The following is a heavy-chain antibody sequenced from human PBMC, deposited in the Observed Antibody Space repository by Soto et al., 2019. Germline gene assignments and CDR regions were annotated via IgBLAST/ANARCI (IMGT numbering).Heavy chain of an antibody. D-gene: IGHD2-15*01. Sequence: GGSLRLSCAASGFTFSSYSMNWVRQAPGKGLEWVSSISSSSSYIYYADSVKGRFTISRDNAKNSLYLQMNSLRAEDTAVYYCARDGTYCSGGSCGAVGDFDYWGQGTLVTVSS. J-gene: IGHJ4*02. CDR2: ISSSSSYI. V-gene: IGHV3-21*01. CDR1: GFTFSSYS. CDR3: ARDGTYCSGGSCGAVGDFDY.